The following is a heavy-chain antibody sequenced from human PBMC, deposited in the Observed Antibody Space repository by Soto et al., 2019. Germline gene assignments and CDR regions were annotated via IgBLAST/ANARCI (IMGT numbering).Heavy chain of an antibody. Sequence: QVQLVESGGGVVQPGSSLRLSCAASGFTFSSCGMHWVRQAPGKGLEWVAVIWYDGSNKYYADSVKGRFTISRDNSKNTLYLQMNSLRAEDTAVYYCAREGYGGGMDVWGQGTRVTVSS. CDR1: GFTFSSCG. CDR3: AREGYGGGMDV. V-gene: IGHV3-33*01. CDR2: IWYDGSNK. J-gene: IGHJ6*02. D-gene: IGHD2-15*01.